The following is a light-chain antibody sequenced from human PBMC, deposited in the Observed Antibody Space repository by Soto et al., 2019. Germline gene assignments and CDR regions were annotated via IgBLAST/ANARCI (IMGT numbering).Light chain of an antibody. CDR3: QQYNNWPPSWT. Sequence: EMVMTQSPPTVSVSPLEIATLSCMASQSVTYNLAWYQQTPGQAPRLLIYGASTRATGIPARFSGSGSGTEFTLTISSLQSEDFAVYYCQQYNNWPPSWTFGQGTKVDIK. V-gene: IGKV3-15*01. J-gene: IGKJ1*01. CDR1: QSVTYN. CDR2: GAS.